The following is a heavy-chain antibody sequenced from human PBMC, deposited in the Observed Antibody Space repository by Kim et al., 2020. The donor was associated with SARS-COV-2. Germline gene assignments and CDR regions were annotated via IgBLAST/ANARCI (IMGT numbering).Heavy chain of an antibody. CDR2: IKGDGSVT. CDR3: VRDGSGKYDY. CDR1: GITFSSSW. J-gene: IGHJ4*02. Sequence: GGSLRLSCAASGITFSSSWMHWVRQLPGKGLVWVSNIKGDGSVTGYADSVKGRFTISRDNAKNTVYLQMDSLRVEDTAVYYCVRDGSGKYDYWGQGAPVIVSS. D-gene: IGHD3-3*01. V-gene: IGHV3-74*01.